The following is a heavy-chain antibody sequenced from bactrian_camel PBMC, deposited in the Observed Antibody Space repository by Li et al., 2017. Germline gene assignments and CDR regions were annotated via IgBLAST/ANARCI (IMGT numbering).Heavy chain of an antibody. CDR3: AADGGLGLCLFLLTNPYS. CDR1: GYGHITTT. D-gene: IGHD7*01. CDR2: IEPDGST. Sequence: HVQLVESGGGSVHAGGSLRLSCAASGYGHITTTMGWFRQAPGKKREVVAIIEPDGSTTYTDAVKGRFIISKDNAETILYLQMNDLKPEDTAMYYCAADGGLGLCLFLLTNPYSWGQGTQVTVS. V-gene: IGHV3S53*01. J-gene: IGHJ6*01.